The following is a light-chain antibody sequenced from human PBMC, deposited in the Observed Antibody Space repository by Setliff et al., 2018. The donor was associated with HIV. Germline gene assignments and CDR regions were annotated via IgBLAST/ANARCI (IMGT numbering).Light chain of an antibody. CDR2: EVR. V-gene: IGLV2-14*01. J-gene: IGLJ1*01. CDR1: SSDVGGYSY. Sequence: QSALAQPASVSGSPGQSITISCTGTSSDVGGYSYVSWYQQHPGKAPKLIISEVRNRPSGVSSRFSGSKSGNTASLTISGLQAEDEADYYCSSYAITNTLPFGTGTKVTVL. CDR3: SSYAITNTLP.